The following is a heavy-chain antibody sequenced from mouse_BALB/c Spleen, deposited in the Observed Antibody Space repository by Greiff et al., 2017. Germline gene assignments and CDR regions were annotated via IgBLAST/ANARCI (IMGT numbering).Heavy chain of an antibody. J-gene: IGHJ1*01. V-gene: IGHV5-12-2*01. D-gene: IGHD1-1*02. CDR1: GFTFSSYT. CDR3: ARHGSYWYFDV. Sequence: VQLKESGGGLVQPGGSLKLSCAASGFTFSSYTMSWVRQTPEKRLEWVAYISNGGGSTYYPDTVKGRFTISRDNAKNTLYLQMSSLKSEDTAMYYCARHGSYWYFDVWGAGTTVTVSS. CDR2: ISNGGGST.